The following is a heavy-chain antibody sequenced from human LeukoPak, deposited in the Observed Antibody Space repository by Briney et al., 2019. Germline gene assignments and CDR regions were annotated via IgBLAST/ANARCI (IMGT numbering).Heavy chain of an antibody. CDR3: ARDGRTGTTFDAFDI. CDR1: GFTVSSNY. V-gene: IGHV3-53*01. Sequence: GGSLRLSCAASGFTVSSNYMSWVRQAPGKGLEWVSVIYSGGSTYYADSVKGRFTISRDNSKNTLYLQMNSLRAEDTAVYYCARDGRTGTTFDAFDIWGQGTMVTVSS. CDR2: IYSGGST. D-gene: IGHD1-1*01. J-gene: IGHJ3*02.